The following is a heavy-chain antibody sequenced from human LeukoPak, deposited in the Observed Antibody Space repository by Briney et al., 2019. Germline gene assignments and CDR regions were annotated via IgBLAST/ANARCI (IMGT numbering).Heavy chain of an antibody. D-gene: IGHD6-19*01. V-gene: IGHV3-9*01. CDR2: ICWDCGSL. J-gene: IGHJ4*02. Sequence: GWSVRLSCAASGFTFDDYTMHWVRQAPGKGLDGVAGICWDCGSLDYAYSVQGRLTISRDNAKKYLYVQMNGLRANDTAVYCCAKDISGSSGWSRFDYWGQGALVTVSS. CDR3: AKDISGSSGWSRFDY. CDR1: GFTFDDYT.